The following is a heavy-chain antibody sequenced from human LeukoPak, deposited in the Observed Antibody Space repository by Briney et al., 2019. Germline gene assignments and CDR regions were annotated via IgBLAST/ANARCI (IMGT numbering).Heavy chain of an antibody. D-gene: IGHD2-15*01. J-gene: IGHJ4*02. Sequence: PGGSLRLSCAASGFTFSSYSMNWVRQAPEKGLEWVSSISSSSSYIYYADSVKGRFTISRDNAKNSLYLQMNSLRAEDTAVYYCARDRECSGGSCYYPDYYFDYWGQGTLVTVSS. CDR3: ARDRECSGGSCYYPDYYFDY. CDR1: GFTFSSYS. V-gene: IGHV3-21*01. CDR2: ISSSSSYI.